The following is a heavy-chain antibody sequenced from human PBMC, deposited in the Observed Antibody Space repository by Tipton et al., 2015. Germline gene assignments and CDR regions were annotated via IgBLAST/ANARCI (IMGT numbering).Heavy chain of an antibody. Sequence: WVANIKQDGSENYYVDSVRGRITTPRDNARTSLCLQMLSLRAEDTAVYYCARLGGLAADYWGQGTLVTVSS. V-gene: IGHV3-7*01. D-gene: IGHD6-25*01. CDR2: IKQDGSEN. CDR3: ARLGGLAADY. J-gene: IGHJ4*02.